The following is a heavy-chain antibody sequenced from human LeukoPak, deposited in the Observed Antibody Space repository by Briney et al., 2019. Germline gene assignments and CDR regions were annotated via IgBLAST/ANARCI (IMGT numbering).Heavy chain of an antibody. CDR3: ARDSYRLDYDSSGGGHYYDYYYMDV. CDR1: GFTVSNNY. CDR2: IYRSGSG. J-gene: IGHJ6*03. D-gene: IGHD3-22*01. Sequence: GGSLRLSCAASGFTVSNNYMSWVRQAPGKGLEWVSVIYRSGSGYYADYVKGRFTIFRDYSRNTLYLQMNSLRAEDTAVYYCARDSYRLDYDSSGGGHYYDYYYMDVWGKGTTVTISS. V-gene: IGHV3-53*01.